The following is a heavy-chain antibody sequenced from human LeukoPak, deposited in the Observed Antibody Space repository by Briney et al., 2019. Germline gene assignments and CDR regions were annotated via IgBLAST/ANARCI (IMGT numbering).Heavy chain of an antibody. CDR2: IYYSGST. J-gene: IGHJ4*02. CDR3: ARAKEDYGGNSAFDY. D-gene: IGHD4-23*01. CDR1: GGSISSYY. Sequence: PSETLSLTCTVSGGSISSYYWSWIRQPPGKGLEWIGYIYYSGSTNYNPSLKSRVTISVDTSKNQFSLKLSSVTAADTAVYYCARAKEDYGGNSAFDYWGQGTLVTVSS. V-gene: IGHV4-59*08.